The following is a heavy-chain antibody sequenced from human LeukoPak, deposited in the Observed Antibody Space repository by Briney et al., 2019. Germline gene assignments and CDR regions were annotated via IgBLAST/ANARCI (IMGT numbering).Heavy chain of an antibody. CDR1: GGTFSTSA. CDR3: ARDQGLTAPPPYGLDV. CDR2: IIPVLNIT. D-gene: IGHD5-18*01. J-gene: IGHJ6*02. Sequence: ASVKVSFKTSGGTFSTSAITWVRQAPGQGLEWMGRIIPVLNITTYAQRFQGRVTITADTSTSTVYMELSSLRSEETAVYYCARDQGLTAPPPYGLDVWGQGTTVIVSS. V-gene: IGHV1-69*04.